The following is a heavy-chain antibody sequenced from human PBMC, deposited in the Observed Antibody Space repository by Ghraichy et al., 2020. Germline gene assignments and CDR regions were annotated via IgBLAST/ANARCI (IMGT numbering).Heavy chain of an antibody. CDR1: GFVFSNYW. CDR3: ARARPGNYFDY. J-gene: IGHJ4*02. D-gene: IGHD6-13*01. Sequence: GGSLRLSCAASGFVFSNYWMSWVRQAPGKGLEWVASIGQVEGAGYYVGSLKGRFTISRDDAKNSLHLQMNSLRDDDTAVYYCARARPGNYFDYWGQGTLVTVSS. CDR2: IGQVEGAG. V-gene: IGHV3-7*01.